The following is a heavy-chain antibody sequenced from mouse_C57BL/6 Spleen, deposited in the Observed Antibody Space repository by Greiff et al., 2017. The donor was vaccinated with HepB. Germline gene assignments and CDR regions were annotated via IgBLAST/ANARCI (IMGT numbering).Heavy chain of an antibody. J-gene: IGHJ2*01. CDR2: ISSGSSTI. D-gene: IGHD1-1*01. V-gene: IGHV5-17*01. CDR1: GFTFSDYG. Sequence: EVQGVESGGGLVKPGGSLKLSCAASGFTFSDYGMHWVRQAPEKGLEWDAYISSGSSTIYYADTVKGRFTISRDNAKNTLFLQMTSLRSEDTAMYYCAAGGITTVVPFDYWGQGTTLTVSS. CDR3: AAGGITTVVPFDY.